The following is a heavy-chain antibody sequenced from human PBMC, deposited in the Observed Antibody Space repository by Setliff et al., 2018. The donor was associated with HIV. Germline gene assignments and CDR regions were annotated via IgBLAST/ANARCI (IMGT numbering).Heavy chain of an antibody. CDR2: VYYSGST. Sequence: SETLSLTCTVSGGSISSYYWSWVRKPPGKGLEWIGYVYYSGSTSYSPSLRGRVTMSVDPSKNQFSLNLRSVTAADTAVYYCAREAQYSSSWSGRRVTWFDAWGQGTPVTVSS. V-gene: IGHV4-59*12. CDR1: GGSISSYY. D-gene: IGHD6-13*01. J-gene: IGHJ5*02. CDR3: AREAQYSSSWSGRRVTWFDA.